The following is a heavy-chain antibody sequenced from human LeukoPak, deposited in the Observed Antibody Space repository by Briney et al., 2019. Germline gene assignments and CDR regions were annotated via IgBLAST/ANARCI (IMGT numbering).Heavy chain of an antibody. Sequence: KPLETLSLTCAVYGGSFSGYYWTWIRQPPGKGLEWIGEINDSGSINYNPTLKSRVTISVDTSKNQFSLKLTSVTAADTAVYYCARGRRWWGQGTLVTVSS. CDR1: GGSFSGYY. V-gene: IGHV4-34*01. J-gene: IGHJ4*02. CDR3: ARGRRW. CDR2: INDSGSI. D-gene: IGHD5-24*01.